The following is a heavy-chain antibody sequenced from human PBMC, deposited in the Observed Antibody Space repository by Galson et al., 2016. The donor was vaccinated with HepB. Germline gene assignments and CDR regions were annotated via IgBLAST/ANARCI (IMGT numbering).Heavy chain of an antibody. V-gene: IGHV3-23*01. D-gene: IGHD6-19*01. CDR1: GFTFSSYW. CDR2: ITDSGDSA. CDR3: ARRAYSGWFFDY. Sequence: SLRLSCAASGFTFSSYWMHWVRQAPGKGLEVVSIITDSGDSALSANSVKGRFTISRDNSKNTLYLQMNSLSAEDTAVYYCARRAYSGWFFDYWGQGTLVTVSS. J-gene: IGHJ4*02.